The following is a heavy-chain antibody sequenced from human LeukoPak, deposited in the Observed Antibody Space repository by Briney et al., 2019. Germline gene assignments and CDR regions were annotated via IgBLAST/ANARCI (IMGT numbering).Heavy chain of an antibody. Sequence: SETLSLTCTVSGYSISSGYYWGWIRQPPGKGLEWIGYIYYSGSTYYNPSLKSRVTISVDTSKNQFSLKLSSVTAADTAVYYCARENMAAAAPFDYWGQGTLVTVSS. CDR1: GYSISSGYY. D-gene: IGHD6-13*01. CDR3: ARENMAAAAPFDY. V-gene: IGHV4-30-4*01. J-gene: IGHJ4*02. CDR2: IYYSGST.